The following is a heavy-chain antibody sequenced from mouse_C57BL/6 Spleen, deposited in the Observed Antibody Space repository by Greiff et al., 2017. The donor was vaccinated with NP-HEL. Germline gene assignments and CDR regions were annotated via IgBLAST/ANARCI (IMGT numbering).Heavy chain of an antibody. CDR2: ISSGSSTI. D-gene: IGHD1-1*01. CDR1: GFTFSDYG. J-gene: IGHJ1*03. V-gene: IGHV5-17*01. CDR3: AREDGSSYGYFDV. Sequence: EVMLVESGGGLVKPGGSLKLSCAASGFTFSDYGMHWVRQAPEKGLEWVAYISSGSSTIYYADTVKGRFTISRDNAKNTLFLQMTSLMSEETAMCDCAREDGSSYGYFDVWGTGTTVTVSS.